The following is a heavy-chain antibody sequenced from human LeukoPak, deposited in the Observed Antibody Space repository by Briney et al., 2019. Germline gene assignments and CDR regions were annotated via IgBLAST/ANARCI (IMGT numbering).Heavy chain of an antibody. CDR3: ASYRYGSSFAFDI. D-gene: IGHD6-6*01. V-gene: IGHV3-7*05. J-gene: IGHJ3*02. CDR2: IKQDGSDQ. Sequence: PGGSLRLSCAASGFTFSSYWMSWVRQAPGRGLEWVANIKQDGSDQYYVDSVKGRFTISRDNAKNSVYLQMNSLRAEDTAVYYCASYRYGSSFAFDIWGQGTMVTVSS. CDR1: GFTFSSYW.